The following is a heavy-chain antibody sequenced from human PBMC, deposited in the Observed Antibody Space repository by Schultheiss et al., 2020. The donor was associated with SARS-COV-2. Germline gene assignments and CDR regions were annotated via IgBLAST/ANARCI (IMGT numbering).Heavy chain of an antibody. Sequence: GGSLRLSCAASGFTFSSYAMHWVRQAPGKGLEWVSYISSSGSTIYYADSVKGRFTISRDNAKNSLYLQMNSLRAEDTAVYYCARGRSGGTTVDYWGQGTLVTVSS. V-gene: IGHV3-48*03. CDR3: ARGRSGGTTVDY. CDR2: ISSSGSTI. CDR1: GFTFSSYA. D-gene: IGHD1-7*01. J-gene: IGHJ4*02.